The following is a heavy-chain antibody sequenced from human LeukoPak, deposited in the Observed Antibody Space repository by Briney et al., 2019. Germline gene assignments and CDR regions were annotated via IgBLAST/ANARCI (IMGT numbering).Heavy chain of an antibody. Sequence: ASVKVSCKASGYTFTSYGISWVRQATGQGLEWMGWMNPNSGNTGYAQKFQGRVTMTRNTSISTAYMELSSLRSEDTAVYYCARIVYSSSWPYYYYYMDVWGQGTTVTVSS. D-gene: IGHD6-13*01. CDR2: MNPNSGNT. J-gene: IGHJ6*03. V-gene: IGHV1-8*02. CDR3: ARIVYSSSWPYYYYYMDV. CDR1: GYTFTSYG.